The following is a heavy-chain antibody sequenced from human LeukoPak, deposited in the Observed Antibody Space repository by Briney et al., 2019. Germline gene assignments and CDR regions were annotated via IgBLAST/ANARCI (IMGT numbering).Heavy chain of an antibody. Sequence: GESLKISCKGFGYSFTSYWIGWVRQMPGKGLEWMGMIYPGDSDTRYSPSFQGQVTISADKSISTAYLQWSSLKASDTAMYYCARKSAEYSSSNYFDYWGQGTLVSVSS. V-gene: IGHV5-51*01. CDR1: GYSFTSYW. D-gene: IGHD6-6*01. J-gene: IGHJ4*02. CDR2: IYPGDSDT. CDR3: ARKSAEYSSSNYFDY.